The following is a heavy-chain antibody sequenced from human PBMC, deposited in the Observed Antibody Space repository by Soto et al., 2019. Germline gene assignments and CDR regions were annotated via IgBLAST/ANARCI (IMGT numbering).Heavy chain of an antibody. CDR1: GFYFNNYG. J-gene: IGHJ4*02. V-gene: IGHV3-21*01. CDR2: VSKSGYT. CDR3: AREDGIIIPPVSDF. D-gene: IGHD1-20*01. Sequence: GGSLRLSCAVSGFYFNNYGINWVRQPPGKGLEWVSSVSKSGYTYYSDSVKGRFTISRDNAKNSVSLQMNSLRAEDTAVYYCAREDGIIIPPVSDFWGQGTLVTAPQ.